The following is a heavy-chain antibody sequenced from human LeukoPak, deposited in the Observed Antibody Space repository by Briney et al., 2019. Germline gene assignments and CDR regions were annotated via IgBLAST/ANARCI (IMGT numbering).Heavy chain of an antibody. D-gene: IGHD4-11*01. J-gene: IGHJ4*02. CDR2: ISGSGGST. Sequence: PGGSLSLSCAASGFTFSSYAMSWVRQAPGKGLEWVSAISGSGGSTYYADSVKGRFTISRDNSKNTLYLQMNSLRAEDTAVYYCAKDRAHDYSDYEVDYWGQGTLVTVSS. CDR1: GFTFSSYA. CDR3: AKDRAHDYSDYEVDY. V-gene: IGHV3-23*01.